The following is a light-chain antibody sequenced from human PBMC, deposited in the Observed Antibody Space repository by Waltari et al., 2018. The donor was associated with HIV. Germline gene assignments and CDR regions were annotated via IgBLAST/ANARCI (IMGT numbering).Light chain of an antibody. V-gene: IGKV3D-15*01. CDR2: HSS. J-gene: IGKJ4*01. CDR3: QQYHHWPPFT. CDR1: QNVDDK. Sequence: DILLTQSPATISVSPGGRVTVSCRDSQNVDDKLAWYQQQPGQSPRLLIYHSSVRAAGVPTRFGGAGSATNFTLTITSLQSEDFALYFCQQYHHWPPFTFGGGSRVELK.